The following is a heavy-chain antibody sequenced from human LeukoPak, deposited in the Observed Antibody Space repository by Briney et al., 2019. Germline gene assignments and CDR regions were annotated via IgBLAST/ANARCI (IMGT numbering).Heavy chain of an antibody. J-gene: IGHJ4*02. CDR1: GFTLSRYN. Sequence: GGSVRLSCAPSGFTLSRYNMIWARDAPGKAREGVSYISSSSSTIYYADSVKGRFTISRDNAKNSLNLQMNSLRDEDTAVYYCARADYNNFDYWGQGTLVTVSS. CDR3: ARADYNNFDY. CDR2: ISSSSSTI. V-gene: IGHV3-48*02. D-gene: IGHD4-11*01.